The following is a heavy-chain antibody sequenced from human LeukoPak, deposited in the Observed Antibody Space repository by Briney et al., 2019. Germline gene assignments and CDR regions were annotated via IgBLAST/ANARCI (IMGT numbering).Heavy chain of an antibody. CDR1: GFTFRSYE. D-gene: IGHD6-19*01. J-gene: IGHJ5*02. V-gene: IGHV3-48*03. CDR3: ARTSSGWLYNWFGP. CDR2: ISSSGSTR. Sequence: GGSLRLSCAASGFTFRSYEMNWVRQAPGKGLEWVSYISSSGSTRYYADSVKGRFTISRDNAENSLYLQMSSLRAEDTAVYYCARTSSGWLYNWFGPWGQGTLVTVSS.